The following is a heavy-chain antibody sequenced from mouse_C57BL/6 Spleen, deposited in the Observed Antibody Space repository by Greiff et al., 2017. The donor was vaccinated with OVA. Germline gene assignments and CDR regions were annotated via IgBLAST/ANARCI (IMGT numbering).Heavy chain of an antibody. Sequence: VQLQQPGAELVKPGASVKMSCKASGYTFTSYWITWVKQRPGQGLEWIGDIYPGSGSTNYNEKFKSKATLTVDTSSSTAYMQRSSLTSEDSAVYYCARSNYGGSYGRWYFDVWGTGTTVTVSS. CDR1: GYTFTSYW. CDR2: IYPGSGST. J-gene: IGHJ1*03. D-gene: IGHD1-1*01. CDR3: ARSNYGGSYGRWYFDV. V-gene: IGHV1-55*01.